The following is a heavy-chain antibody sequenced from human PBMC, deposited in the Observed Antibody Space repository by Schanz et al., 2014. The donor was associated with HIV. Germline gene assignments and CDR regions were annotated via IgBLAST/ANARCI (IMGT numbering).Heavy chain of an antibody. D-gene: IGHD6-13*01. CDR3: ARTDHLASAGMDYYYGMDV. CDR2: IWYDGSNK. Sequence: QVQVVESGGGVVRPGRSLRLSCAASGFTFSSYGMHWVRQAPGKGLEWVAVIWYDGSNKYYADSVKGRFTISRDNSKNMLYLQMNSLRAEDTAVYYCARTDHLASAGMDYYYGMDVWGQGTTVTVSS. J-gene: IGHJ6*02. CDR1: GFTFSSYG. V-gene: IGHV3-33*01.